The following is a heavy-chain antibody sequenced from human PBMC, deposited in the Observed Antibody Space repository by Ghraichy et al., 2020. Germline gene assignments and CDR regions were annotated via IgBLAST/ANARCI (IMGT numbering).Heavy chain of an antibody. CDR1: RFRFRDYY. V-gene: IGHV3-11*05. J-gene: IGHJ6*03. CDR3: ARDNRESAYSYDTHYYYYYMDV. D-gene: IGHD5-18*01. CDR2: ISSSSSYT. Sequence: LSLTCAASRFRFRDYYMSWIRQAPGKGLEWVSYISSSSSYTNYADSVRGRFTISRDNAKNSLYLQMISLRAEDTAVYYCARDNRESAYSYDTHYYYYYMDVWGKGTTVTVSS.